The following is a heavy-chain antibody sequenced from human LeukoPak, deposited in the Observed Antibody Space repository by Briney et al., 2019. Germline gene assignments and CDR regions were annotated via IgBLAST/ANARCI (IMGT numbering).Heavy chain of an antibody. CDR3: ARSSQNFYWGDSSGYYFDY. J-gene: IGHJ4*02. Sequence: SETLSLTCTVSGGSINSHYWSWVRQPPGKGLVWFGYISYSGNTNYNPSLKSRVTISMHTSKNQLSLKLSSVTAADTAVYYCARSSQNFYWGDSSGYYFDYWGQGTLVTVSS. CDR1: GGSINSHY. D-gene: IGHD3-22*01. CDR2: ISYSGNT. V-gene: IGHV4-59*11.